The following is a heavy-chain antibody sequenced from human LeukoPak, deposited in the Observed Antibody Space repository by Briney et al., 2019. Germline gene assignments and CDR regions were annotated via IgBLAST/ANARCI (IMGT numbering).Heavy chain of an antibody. CDR1: GFTFSSYS. CDR3: ARLLAYCGGDCYPPIDY. CDR2: ISSSSSTI. V-gene: IGHV3-48*04. J-gene: IGHJ4*02. Sequence: GGSLRLSCAASGFTFSSYSMNWVRQAPGKGLEWVSYISSSSSTIYYADSVKGRFTISRDNAKNSLYLQMNSLRAEDTAVYCCARLLAYCGGDCYPPIDYWGQGTLVTVSS. D-gene: IGHD2-21*02.